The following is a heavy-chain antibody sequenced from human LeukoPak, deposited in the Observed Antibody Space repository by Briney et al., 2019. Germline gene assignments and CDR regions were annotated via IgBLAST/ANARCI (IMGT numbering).Heavy chain of an antibody. CDR2: ISGSGGST. J-gene: IGHJ6*03. V-gene: IGHV3-23*01. D-gene: IGHD6-19*01. CDR1: GFTFSSYG. Sequence: GGSLRLSCAASGFTFSSYGMSWVRQAPGKGLEWVSAISGSGGSTYYADSVKGRFTISRDNSKNTLYLQMNSLRAEDTAVYYCARDGYSSGWGGNYYYYYMDVWGKGTTVTISS. CDR3: ARDGYSSGWGGNYYYYYMDV.